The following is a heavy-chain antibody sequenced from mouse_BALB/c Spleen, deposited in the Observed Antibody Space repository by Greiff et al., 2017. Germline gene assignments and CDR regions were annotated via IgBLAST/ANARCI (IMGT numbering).Heavy chain of an antibody. Sequence: VMLVESGAELARPGASVKLSCKASGYTFTSYWMQWVKQRPGQGLEWIGAIYPGDGDTRYTQKFKGKATLTADKSSSTAYMQLSSLASEDSAVYYCAQFITYGGSPYWGQGTLVTVSA. CDR2: IYPGDGDT. CDR1: GYTFTSYW. D-gene: IGHD1-1*01. V-gene: IGHV1-87*01. CDR3: AQFITYGGSPY. J-gene: IGHJ3*01.